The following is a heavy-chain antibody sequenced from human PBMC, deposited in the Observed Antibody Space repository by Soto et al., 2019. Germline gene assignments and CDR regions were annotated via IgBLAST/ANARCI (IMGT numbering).Heavy chain of an antibody. CDR3: AREMTIFGVAPGGGVDV. CDR2: IYQTVRT. D-gene: IGHD3-3*01. J-gene: IGHJ6*02. Sequence: QLQLQESGSGLVQPSQTLSLTCTASGGSISTSDYSWTWIRQPPGGGLEWIGSIYQTVRTYVIPSLKSRVTMSLDKSQDQFSLNLTTVTAADTALYYCAREMTIFGVAPGGGVDVLGQVNTGTVSS. V-gene: IGHV4-30-2*01. CDR1: GGSISTSDYS.